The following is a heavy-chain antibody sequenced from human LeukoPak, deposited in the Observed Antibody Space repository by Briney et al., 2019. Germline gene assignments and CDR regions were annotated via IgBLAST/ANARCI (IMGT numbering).Heavy chain of an antibody. J-gene: IGHJ4*02. D-gene: IGHD3-22*01. V-gene: IGHV1-2*02. CDR3: ATNYDSSGYYLLTFDY. Sequence: ASVKVSCKASGGTFSSYATSWVRQAPGQGLEWMGWINPNSGGTNYARKFQGRVTMTRDTSISTAYMELSRLRSDDTAVYYCATNYDSSGYYLLTFDYWGQGTLVTVSS. CDR1: GGTFSSYA. CDR2: INPNSGGT.